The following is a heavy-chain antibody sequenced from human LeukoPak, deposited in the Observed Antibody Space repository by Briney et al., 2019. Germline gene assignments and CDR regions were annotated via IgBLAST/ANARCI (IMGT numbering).Heavy chain of an antibody. J-gene: IGHJ5*02. D-gene: IGHD3-9*01. CDR2: MFTSGST. CDR1: GGSISCYC. CDR3: ATSHDVKTAPYDL. Sequence: SETLSLTCTVSGGSISCYCWSWVRQPPGKGLEWIGYMFTSGSTDYNPSLKSRVTMSVDTSKNQLSMELRFLTAADTAVYYCATSHDVKTAPYDLWGQGTLVTVSS. V-gene: IGHV4-4*09.